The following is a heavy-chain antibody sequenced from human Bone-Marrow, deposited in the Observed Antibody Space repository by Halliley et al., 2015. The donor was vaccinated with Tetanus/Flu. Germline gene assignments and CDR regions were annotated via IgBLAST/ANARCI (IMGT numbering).Heavy chain of an antibody. CDR1: GFTFSDYY. CDR2: ISPSGATK. Sequence: SLRLSCAASGFTFSDYYFNWIRQAPGKGLEWVSYISPSGATKYYAGSVEGRFTISRDNARNSLYLQMNSLSADDTAVYYCARAPESDFFYYYGLDVWGQGTTAIVSS. CDR3: ARAPESDFFYYYGLDV. D-gene: IGHD2-21*02. J-gene: IGHJ6*02. V-gene: IGHV3-11*01.